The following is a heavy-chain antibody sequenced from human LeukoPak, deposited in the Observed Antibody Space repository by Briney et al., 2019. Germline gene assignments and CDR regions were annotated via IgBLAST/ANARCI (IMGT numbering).Heavy chain of an antibody. Sequence: PSETLSLTCTVSGGSISGSSYNWAWIRQPPGKGLELIGSIDNSGSTYYNPSLKSRVTISVDTSKDQFSLKLTSVTAADTAVYYCARPPGIAAAWFDPWGQGTLVTVSS. D-gene: IGHD6-13*01. V-gene: IGHV4-39*01. CDR1: GGSISGSSYN. J-gene: IGHJ5*02. CDR3: ARPPGIAAAWFDP. CDR2: IDNSGST.